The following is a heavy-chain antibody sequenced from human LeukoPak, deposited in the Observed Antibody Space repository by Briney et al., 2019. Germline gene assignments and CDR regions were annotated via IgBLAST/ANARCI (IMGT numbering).Heavy chain of an antibody. V-gene: IGHV1-2*02. Sequence: ASVKVSCKASGYTFTGYYMHWVRQAPGQGLEWMGWINPNSGGTNYAQKFQGRVTMTRDTSISTAYMELSRLRSDDTVVYYCARLRDDILTGYFDYWGQGTLVTVSS. CDR2: INPNSGGT. CDR3: ARLRDDILTGYFDY. CDR1: GYTFTGYY. D-gene: IGHD3-9*01. J-gene: IGHJ4*02.